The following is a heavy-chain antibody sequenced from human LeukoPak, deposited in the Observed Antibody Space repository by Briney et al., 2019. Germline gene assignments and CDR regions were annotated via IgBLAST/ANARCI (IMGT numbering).Heavy chain of an antibody. CDR1: GYSFSSCW. D-gene: IGHD3-10*01. CDR3: ARRRSSTLIDY. J-gene: IGHJ4*02. Sequence: GESLKISCKGSGYSFSSCWIGWVRQMPGKGLEWMGIIYPGDSDTTYSPSFQGQVTISADKSISTAYLQWSSLKASDTAMYFCARRRSSTLIDYWGQGTLVTVSS. CDR2: IYPGDSDT. V-gene: IGHV5-51*01.